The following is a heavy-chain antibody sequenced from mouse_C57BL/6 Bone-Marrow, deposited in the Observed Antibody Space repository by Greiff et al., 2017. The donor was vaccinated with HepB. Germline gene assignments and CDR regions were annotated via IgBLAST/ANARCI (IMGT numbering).Heavy chain of an antibody. V-gene: IGHV1-69*01. CDR1: GYTFTSYW. Sequence: VQLQQPGAELVMPGASVKLSCKASGYTFTSYWMHWVKQRPGQGLEWIGEIDTSDSYTNYNQKFKGKSTLTVDKSSSTAYMQLSSLTSEESAVYYCVKMSATGAMDYWGQGTSVTVSS. CDR2: IDTSDSYT. J-gene: IGHJ4*01. D-gene: IGHD1-1*01. CDR3: VKMSATGAMDY.